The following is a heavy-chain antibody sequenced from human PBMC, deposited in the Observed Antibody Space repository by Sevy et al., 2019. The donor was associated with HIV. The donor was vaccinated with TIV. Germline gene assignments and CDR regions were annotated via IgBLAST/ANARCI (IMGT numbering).Heavy chain of an antibody. V-gene: IGHV5-51*01. D-gene: IGHD3-22*01. CDR2: IYPGDSKT. CDR3: ARLYDSSGFFAY. Sequence: GESLKISCKTSGYSFTTYWIAWVRQMPGKGLEWVAVIYPGDSKTKYSPSFQGQVTISADKSINTAYPQWSSLKASDTAMYYCARLYDSSGFFAYWGQGTLVTVSS. J-gene: IGHJ4*02. CDR1: GYSFTTYW.